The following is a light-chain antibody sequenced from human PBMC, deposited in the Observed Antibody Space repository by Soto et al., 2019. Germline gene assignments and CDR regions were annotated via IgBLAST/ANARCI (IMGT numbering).Light chain of an antibody. CDR3: QQCYSTPGT. CDR1: QSISSY. Sequence: DIQMTQSPSSLSASVGDRVTITCRASQSISSYLNWYQQKPGKAPKLLIYAASSLQSGVPSRFSGSGSGTDFTLTISSLQPEDVAVYYCQQCYSTPGTFGQGTKVDIK. CDR2: AAS. V-gene: IGKV1-39*01. J-gene: IGKJ1*01.